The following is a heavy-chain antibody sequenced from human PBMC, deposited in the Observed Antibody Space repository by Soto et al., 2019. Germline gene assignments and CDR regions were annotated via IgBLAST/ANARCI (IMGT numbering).Heavy chain of an antibody. J-gene: IGHJ4*01. CDR3: AKAGAHGDYWY. CDR1: GFTFDDYA. D-gene: IGHD4-17*01. V-gene: IGHV3-9*01. Sequence: PGGSLRLSCAASGFTFDDYAMHWVRQAPGKGLEWVSGISWNSGSIGYADSVKGRFTISRDNAKNSLYLQMNSLRAEDTALYYCAKAGAHGDYWYWGHGTLVTVSS. CDR2: ISWNSGSI.